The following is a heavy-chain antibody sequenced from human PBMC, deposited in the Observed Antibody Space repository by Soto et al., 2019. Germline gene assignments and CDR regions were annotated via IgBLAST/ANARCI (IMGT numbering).Heavy chain of an antibody. Sequence: EVQLVESGGGLVKPGGSLRLSCAASGFTFSSYSMNWVRQAPGKGLEWVSSISSSSSYIYYADSVKGRFTISRDNAKNTLYLKMNSLRAEDTAVYYCARDGGYCSGGSCYHYYYYGMDVWDQGTTVTVSS. J-gene: IGHJ6*02. CDR1: GFTFSSYS. V-gene: IGHV3-21*01. CDR3: ARDGGYCSGGSCYHYYYYGMDV. CDR2: ISSSSSYI. D-gene: IGHD2-15*01.